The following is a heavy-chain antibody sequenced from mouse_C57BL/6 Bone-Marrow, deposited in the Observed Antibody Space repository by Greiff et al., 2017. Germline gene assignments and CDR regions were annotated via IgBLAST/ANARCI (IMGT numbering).Heavy chain of an antibody. CDR2: IYPGDGDT. V-gene: IGHV1-82*01. CDR3: ARCAYYYVSAFAY. Sequence: QVQLQQSGPELVKPGASVKISCKASGYAFSSSWMNWVKQRPGKGLEWLGRIYPGDGDTNYNGKFKGKATLTADKSSSTAYMQLSSLTSEDSAVYFCARCAYYYVSAFAYWGQGTLVTVSA. CDR1: GYAFSSSW. D-gene: IGHD1-1*01. J-gene: IGHJ3*01.